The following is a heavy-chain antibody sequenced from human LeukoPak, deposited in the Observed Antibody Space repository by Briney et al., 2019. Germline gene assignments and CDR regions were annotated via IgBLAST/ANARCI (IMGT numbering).Heavy chain of an antibody. Sequence: SETLSLTCAVYGGSFSGYYWSWIRQPPGKGLEWIGEINHSGSTNYNPSLKSRVTISVDTSKNQFSLKLSSVTAADTAVYYCARGRHYGSGSYSPYYYYGMDVWGQGTTVTVSS. J-gene: IGHJ6*02. D-gene: IGHD3-10*01. CDR1: GGSFSGYY. CDR3: ARGRHYGSGSYSPYYYYGMDV. CDR2: INHSGST. V-gene: IGHV4-34*01.